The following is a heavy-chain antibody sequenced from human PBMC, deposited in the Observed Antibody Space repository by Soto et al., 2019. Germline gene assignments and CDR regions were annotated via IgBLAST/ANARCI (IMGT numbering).Heavy chain of an antibody. V-gene: IGHV3-11*01. CDR1: GFTFSDYY. Sequence: QVQLVESGGGLVKPGGSLRLSCAASGFTFSDYYMSWIRQAPGKGLEWVSYISSSGSTIYYADSVKGRFTISRDNAKNSLYLQMNSLRADDTAVYYCARETNGFMGAIAPAGYYYYGMDVWGQGTTVTVSS. D-gene: IGHD1-26*01. J-gene: IGHJ6*02. CDR2: ISSSGSTI. CDR3: ARETNGFMGAIAPAGYYYYGMDV.